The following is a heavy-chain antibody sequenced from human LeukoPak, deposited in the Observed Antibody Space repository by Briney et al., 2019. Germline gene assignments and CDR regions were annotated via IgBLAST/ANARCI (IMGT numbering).Heavy chain of an antibody. CDR2: INAYTGNT. CDR1: GYTFISYG. J-gene: IGHJ4*02. D-gene: IGHD3-22*01. CDR3: ARALGTLSSGFDY. V-gene: IGHV1-18*01. Sequence: ASVKVSCKASGYTFISYGFTWVRQAPGQGLEWMGWINAYTGNTNYAQKLQGRVTMTTDTSTSTAYMELRSLRSDDTAVYYCARALGTLSSGFDYWGQGTLVTVSS.